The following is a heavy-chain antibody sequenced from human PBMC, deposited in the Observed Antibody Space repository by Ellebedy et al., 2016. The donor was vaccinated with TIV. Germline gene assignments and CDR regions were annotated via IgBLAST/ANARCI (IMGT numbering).Heavy chain of an antibody. J-gene: IGHJ6*02. CDR3: TSPVPAAAKNYYYGMDV. Sequence: GESLKISXTASGFTFGDYAMSWFRQAPGKGLEWVGFIRSKAYGGTTEYAASVKGRFTISRDDSKNSLYLQMNSLKTEDTAVYYCTSPVPAAAKNYYYGMDVWGQGTTVTVSS. D-gene: IGHD2-2*01. CDR2: IRSKAYGGTT. V-gene: IGHV3-49*03. CDR1: GFTFGDYA.